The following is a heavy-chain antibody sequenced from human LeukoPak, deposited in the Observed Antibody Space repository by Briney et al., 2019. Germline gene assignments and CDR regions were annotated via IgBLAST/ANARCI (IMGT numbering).Heavy chain of an antibody. CDR2: INPNSGGT. D-gene: IGHD2-15*01. Sequence: ASVKVSCKASGYTFTGYYMHWLRQAPGQGLEWMGWINPNSGGTNYAQKFQGRVTMTRDTSISTAYMELSRLRSDDTAVYYCARVFISGDDNCSGGSCFGDYWGQGTLVTVSS. CDR3: ARVFISGDDNCSGGSCFGDY. V-gene: IGHV1-2*02. J-gene: IGHJ4*02. CDR1: GYTFTGYY.